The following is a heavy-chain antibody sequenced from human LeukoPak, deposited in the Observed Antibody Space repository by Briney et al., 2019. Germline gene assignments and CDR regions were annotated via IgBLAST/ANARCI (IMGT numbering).Heavy chain of an antibody. CDR1: GFTFSSYG. Sequence: PGGSLRLSCAAAGFTFSSYGLHWVRQAPGKGLEWVALIRFDGSNEYYADSVKGRFTISRDNSKYTLYLQMNNLRPEDTAVYYCAKDRLWYSSPGGGDHFDNWGQGTLVTVSS. D-gene: IGHD6-13*01. V-gene: IGHV3-30*02. J-gene: IGHJ4*02. CDR2: IRFDGSNE. CDR3: AKDRLWYSSPGGGDHFDN.